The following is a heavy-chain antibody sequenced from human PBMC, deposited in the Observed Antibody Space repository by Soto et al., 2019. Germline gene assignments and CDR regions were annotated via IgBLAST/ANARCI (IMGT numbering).Heavy chain of an antibody. J-gene: IGHJ4*02. CDR2: IYYSGYT. CDR1: GDSISSGGNY. V-gene: IGHV4-31*03. CDR3: TRDQRTTETTYFDY. Sequence: QVQLQESGPGLVKPSQTLSLTCTVSGDSISSGGNYWSWIRQPPGKGLEWIGYIYYSGYTYYNPSLKSRLTISVDTSQNQFSLKLSSVTAADTAVYYCTRDQRTTETTYFDYWGQGALVTVSS. D-gene: IGHD4-17*01.